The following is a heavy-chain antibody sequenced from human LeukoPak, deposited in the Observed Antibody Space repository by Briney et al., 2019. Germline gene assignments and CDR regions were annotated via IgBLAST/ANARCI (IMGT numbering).Heavy chain of an antibody. D-gene: IGHD1-1*01. CDR1: GFTFSSYA. Sequence: HPGRSLRLSCAASGFTFSSYAMHWVRQAPGKGLEWVAVISYDGSNKYYADSVKGRFTISRDNAKNSLYLQMNSLRAEDTAVYYCARVAVPHNPSPVDYWGQGTLVTVSS. CDR2: ISYDGSNK. CDR3: ARVAVPHNPSPVDY. V-gene: IGHV3-30-3*01. J-gene: IGHJ4*02.